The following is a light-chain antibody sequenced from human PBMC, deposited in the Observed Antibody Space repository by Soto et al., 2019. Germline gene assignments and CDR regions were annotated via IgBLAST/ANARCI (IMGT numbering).Light chain of an antibody. CDR3: QQYNSYS. CDR1: QSIGRF. Sequence: IKMNQSPSTLSASVGDRVTIICRASQSIGRFLAWYQQKPGTAPKVLIYHASNLQSGVPSRFSGSGSGTEFTLTTSSLQPDDFATYYCQQYNSYSFGQGTNVDI. V-gene: IGKV1-5*02. J-gene: IGKJ1*01. CDR2: HAS.